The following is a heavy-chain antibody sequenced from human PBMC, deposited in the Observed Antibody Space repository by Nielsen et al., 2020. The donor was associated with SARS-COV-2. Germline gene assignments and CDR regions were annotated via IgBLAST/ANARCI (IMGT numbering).Heavy chain of an antibody. CDR2: IKSQTDRMTR. J-gene: IGHJ6*02. V-gene: IGHV3-15*01. Sequence: GESLKISCAASGFTFSNAWMSWVRQAPGKGLEWVGRIKSQTDRMTRDYAAPVKGRFSISREDSKSTLYLQMNGLQTEDTAVYYCTTATSTGDVWGQGTTVTVSS. CDR1: GFTFSNAW. D-gene: IGHD3-16*01. CDR3: TTATSTGDV.